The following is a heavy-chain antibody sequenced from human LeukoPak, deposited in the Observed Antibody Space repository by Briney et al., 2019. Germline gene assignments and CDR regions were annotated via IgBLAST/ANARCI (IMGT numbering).Heavy chain of an antibody. D-gene: IGHD5-12*01. J-gene: IGHJ6*03. CDR3: ASCGDWGLRSTRRTTKYYYYMDV. V-gene: IGHV4-39*01. CDR2: IYYSGNT. Sequence: SETLSLTCTVSGVSISSSNSYWGWIRQPPGKGLEWIGSIYYSGNTYYNASLKSQVSISIDTSKNQFSLKLTSVTAADTAVYYCASCGDWGLRSTRRTTKYYYYMDVWGKGTTVTVSS. CDR1: GVSISSSNSY.